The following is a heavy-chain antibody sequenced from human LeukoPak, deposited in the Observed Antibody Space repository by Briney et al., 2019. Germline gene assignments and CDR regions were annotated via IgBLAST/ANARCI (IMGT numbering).Heavy chain of an antibody. CDR3: AKARDFDFWSGYSNWFDP. CDR2: ISGSGSST. Sequence: PGGSLTLSCAASGFTFSTYAMIWVRQAPGKGLEWVSGISGSGSSTYSADSVKGRILISRDNSKNTLYLQMNGLRAEDTAVYYCAKARDFDFWSGYSNWFDPWGQGTLVTVSS. V-gene: IGHV3-23*01. CDR1: GFTFSTYA. D-gene: IGHD3-3*01. J-gene: IGHJ5*02.